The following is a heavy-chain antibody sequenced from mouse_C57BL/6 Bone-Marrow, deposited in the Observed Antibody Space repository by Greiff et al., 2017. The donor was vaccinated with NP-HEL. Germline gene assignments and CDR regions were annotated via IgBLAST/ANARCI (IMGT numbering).Heavy chain of an antibody. J-gene: IGHJ4*01. D-gene: IGHD1-1*01. CDR2: IDPENGDT. V-gene: IGHV14-4*01. Sequence: DVKLQESGAELVRPGASVKLSCTASGFNIKDDYMHWVKQRPEQGLEWIGWIDPENGDTEYASKFPGKATITADTSSNTAYLQLSSLTSEDTAVYYCTRVYYYGSSHYYAMDYWGQGTSVTVSS. CDR1: GFNIKDDY. CDR3: TRVYYYGSSHYYAMDY.